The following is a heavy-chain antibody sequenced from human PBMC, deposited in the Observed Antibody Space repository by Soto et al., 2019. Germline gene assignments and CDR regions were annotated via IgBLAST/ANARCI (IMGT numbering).Heavy chain of an antibody. CDR1: GFTFSSYA. CDR2: IGSNGGST. CDR3: VKGIAVAGTTDRDAFDI. J-gene: IGHJ3*02. D-gene: IGHD6-19*01. V-gene: IGHV3-64D*06. Sequence: PGGSLRLSCSASGFTFSSYAMHWVRQAPGKGLEYVSAIGSNGGSTYYADSVKGRFTISRDNSKNTLYLQMSSLRAEDTAVYYCVKGIAVAGTTDRDAFDIWGQGTMVTVSS.